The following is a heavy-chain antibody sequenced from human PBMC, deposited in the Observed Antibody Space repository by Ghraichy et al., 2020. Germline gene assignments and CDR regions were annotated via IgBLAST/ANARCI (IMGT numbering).Heavy chain of an antibody. Sequence: SETLSLTCAVYGGSFSGYYWSWIRQPPGKGLEWIGEINHSGSTNYNPSLKSRVTISVDTSKNQFSLKLSSVTAADTAVYYCARRGYYCSSTSCYTDAFDIWGQGTMVTVSS. D-gene: IGHD2-2*02. J-gene: IGHJ3*02. CDR2: INHSGST. V-gene: IGHV4-34*01. CDR1: GGSFSGYY. CDR3: ARRGYYCSSTSCYTDAFDI.